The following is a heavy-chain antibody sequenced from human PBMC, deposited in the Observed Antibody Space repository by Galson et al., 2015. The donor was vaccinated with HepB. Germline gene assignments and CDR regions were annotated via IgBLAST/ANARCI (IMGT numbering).Heavy chain of an antibody. J-gene: IGHJ3*02. V-gene: IGHV3-53*01. CDR1: GFTVSTNH. D-gene: IGHD3-3*01. Sequence: SLRLSCAASGFTVSTNHMNWVRQAPGKGLEWVSVIYNGGSTYYADSVKGRFTISRDNSKSTLYLQMNSLRAEDTAVYYCARGDSTIFHAFDIWGQGTMVTVSS. CDR3: ARGDSTIFHAFDI. CDR2: IYNGGST.